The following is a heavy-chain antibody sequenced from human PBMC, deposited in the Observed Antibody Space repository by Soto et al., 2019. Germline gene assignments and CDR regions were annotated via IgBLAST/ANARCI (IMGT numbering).Heavy chain of an antibody. CDR2: IDPSDSQT. CDR1: GYSLTELS. J-gene: IGHJ4*02. Sequence: GASVKVSCKVSGYSLTELSIHWVRQKPGKGLEWMGRIDPSDSQTYYSPSFRGHVTISVTKSITTVFLQWSSLRASDTAMYYCARQIYDSDTGPNFQYYFDSWGQGTPVTVSS. D-gene: IGHD3-22*01. CDR3: ARQIYDSDTGPNFQYYFDS. V-gene: IGHV5-10-1*01.